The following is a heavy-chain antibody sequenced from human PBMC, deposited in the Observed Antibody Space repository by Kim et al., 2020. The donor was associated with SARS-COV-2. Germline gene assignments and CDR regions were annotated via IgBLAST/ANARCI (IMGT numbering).Heavy chain of an antibody. Sequence: ANYAQKFQGRVTITADESTSTAYMELSSLRSEDTAVYYCALGVVRGGVDYWGQGTLVTVSS. CDR3: ALGVVRGGVDY. CDR2: A. V-gene: IGHV1-69*01. D-gene: IGHD3-10*01. J-gene: IGHJ4*02.